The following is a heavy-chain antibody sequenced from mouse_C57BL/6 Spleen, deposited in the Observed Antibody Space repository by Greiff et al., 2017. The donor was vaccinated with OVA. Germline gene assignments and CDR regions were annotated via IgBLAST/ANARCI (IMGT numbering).Heavy chain of an antibody. D-gene: IGHD4-1*01. J-gene: IGHJ2*01. Sequence: VQLQQSGAELVKPGASVKISCKASGYAFSSYWMNWVKQRPGEGLEWIGQIYPGDGDTNYNGKFKGKATLTADKSSSTAYMQLSSLTSEDSAVYFCAREENWDEYYFDYWGQGTTLTVSS. CDR2: IYPGDGDT. V-gene: IGHV1-80*01. CDR1: GYAFSSYW. CDR3: AREENWDEYYFDY.